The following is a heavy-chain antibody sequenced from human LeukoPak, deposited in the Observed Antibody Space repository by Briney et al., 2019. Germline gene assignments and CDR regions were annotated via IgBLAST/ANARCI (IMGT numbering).Heavy chain of an antibody. CDR2: ISTSGSS. CDR1: GGSISTEY. Sequence: SETLSLTCTVSGGSISTEYWSWIRQSAGKGPEWIGRISTSGSSSYNPSLKSRVTISIDKSKNWFSLKLSSVTAADTAIYYCARDSLDAFHIWGQGTMVTVSS. V-gene: IGHV4-4*07. J-gene: IGHJ3*02. CDR3: ARDSLDAFHI.